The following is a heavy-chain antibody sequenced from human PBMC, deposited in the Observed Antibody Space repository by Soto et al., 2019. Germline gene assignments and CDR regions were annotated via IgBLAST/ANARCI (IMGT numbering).Heavy chain of an antibody. Sequence: GASVKVSCKASGYTFTSYGISWVRQAPGQGLEWMGWISAYNGNTNYAQKLQGRVTMTTDTPTSTAYMELRSLRSDDTAVYYCARDRCSSNSCLPWFDPWGQGTLVTVSS. CDR3: ARDRCSSNSCLPWFDP. CDR2: ISAYNGNT. D-gene: IGHD2-2*01. V-gene: IGHV1-18*01. CDR1: GYTFTSYG. J-gene: IGHJ5*02.